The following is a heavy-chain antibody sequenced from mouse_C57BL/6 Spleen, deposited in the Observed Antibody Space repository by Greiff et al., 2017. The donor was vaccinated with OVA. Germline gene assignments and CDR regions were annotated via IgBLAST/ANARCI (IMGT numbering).Heavy chain of an antibody. D-gene: IGHD2-2*01. CDR3: ARYGYDGYWYFDV. CDR2: IRNKANGYTT. Sequence: EVQLVESGGGLVQPGGSLSLSCAASGFTFTDYYMSWVRQPPGKALEWLGFIRNKANGYTTEYSASVKGRFTISRDNSQSILYLQMNALRAEDSATYYCARYGYDGYWYFDVWGTGTTVTVSS. J-gene: IGHJ1*03. CDR1: GFTFTDYY. V-gene: IGHV7-3*01.